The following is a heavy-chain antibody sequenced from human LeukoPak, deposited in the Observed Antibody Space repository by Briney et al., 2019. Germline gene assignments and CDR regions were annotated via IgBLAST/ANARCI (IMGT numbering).Heavy chain of an antibody. CDR1: GFTFSSYA. CDR2: ITGDGSST. D-gene: IGHD1-14*01. V-gene: IGHV3-74*01. CDR3: ARGRPDKFDY. Sequence: PGGSLRISCAASGFTFSSYAMSWVRQAPGKGLEWVSRITGDGSSTTYADSVKGRFTISRDNAKNTLYLQMISLRAEDTAVYYCARGRPDKFDYWGQGTLVTVSS. J-gene: IGHJ4*02.